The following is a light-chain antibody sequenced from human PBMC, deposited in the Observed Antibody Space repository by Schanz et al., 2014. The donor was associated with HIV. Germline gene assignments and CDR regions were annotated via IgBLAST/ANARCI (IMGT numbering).Light chain of an antibody. Sequence: QSVLTQPPSASGTPGQRVTISCSGSSSNIGSNTVNWYQQLPGTAPKLLIYSNNQWPSGVPDRFSGSKSGTSASLAISGLQSEDEADYYCAAWDDSLSAVVFGGGTKLTVL. V-gene: IGLV1-44*01. CDR2: SNN. J-gene: IGLJ2*01. CDR3: AAWDDSLSAVV. CDR1: SSNIGSNT.